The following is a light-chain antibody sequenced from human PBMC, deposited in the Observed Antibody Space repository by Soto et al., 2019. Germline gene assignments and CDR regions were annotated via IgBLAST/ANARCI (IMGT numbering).Light chain of an antibody. V-gene: IGLV2-8*01. Sequence: QSVLTQPPSASGSPGQSVTITCSGTSSEVGEENYVSWYQQHPGKVPKLILYEVSKRPSGVPDRFSGSRSGNTASLNVSGLQAEDEADYYCSSFAGSPVVFGGGTKLTVL. CDR3: SSFAGSPVV. CDR2: EVS. J-gene: IGLJ2*01. CDR1: SSEVGEENY.